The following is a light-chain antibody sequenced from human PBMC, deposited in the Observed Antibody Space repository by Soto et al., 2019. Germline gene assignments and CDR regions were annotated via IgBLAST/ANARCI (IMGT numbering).Light chain of an antibody. CDR3: QHLNNYPPFT. CDR1: QDIKTY. V-gene: IGKV1-9*01. Sequence: IQLTQSPSSLSASVGDRVSITCRASQDIKTYLAWYQQKQGKAPKLLISGTFTLQSGVPSRFNGSGSGTDFTLTISRLQPEDFATYYCQHLNNYPPFTFGPGTNVDLE. CDR2: GTF. J-gene: IGKJ3*01.